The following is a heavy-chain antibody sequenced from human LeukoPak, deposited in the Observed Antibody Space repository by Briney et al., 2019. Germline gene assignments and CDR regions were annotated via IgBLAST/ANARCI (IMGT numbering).Heavy chain of an antibody. D-gene: IGHD6-13*01. Sequence: GGSLRLSGAASGFTFSNAWMSWLRQAPGKGREGVGRIKSKTDGGTTDYAAPVKGRFTISRDDSKNTPYLQMNSLKTEDTAVYYCSTGRQQLVFDYWGQGTLVTVSS. J-gene: IGHJ4*02. V-gene: IGHV3-15*01. CDR2: IKSKTDGGTT. CDR1: GFTFSNAW. CDR3: STGRQQLVFDY.